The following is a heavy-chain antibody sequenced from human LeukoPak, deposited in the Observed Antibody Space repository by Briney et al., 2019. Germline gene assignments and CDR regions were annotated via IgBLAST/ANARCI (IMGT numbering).Heavy chain of an antibody. CDR2: IRYDGSNK. J-gene: IGHJ4*02. Sequence: PGGSLRLSCAASGFTFSSYGMHWVRQAPGKGLEWVAFIRYDGSNKYYADSVKGRFTISRDNSKNTLYLQMNSLRAEDTAVYYCAKALHEGRGAYPIYYFDYCGQGTLVTVSS. V-gene: IGHV3-30*02. CDR1: GFTFSSYG. CDR3: AKALHEGRGAYPIYYFDY. D-gene: IGHD3-10*01.